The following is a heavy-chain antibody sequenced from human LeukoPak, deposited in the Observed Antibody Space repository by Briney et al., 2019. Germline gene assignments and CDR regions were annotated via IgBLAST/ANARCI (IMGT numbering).Heavy chain of an antibody. CDR1: GGTFSNYA. J-gene: IGHJ4*02. V-gene: IGHV1-69*13. D-gene: IGHD4-23*01. CDR2: IIPIFGTA. Sequence: SVKVSCKASGGTFSNYAINWVRQAPGQGLEWMGGIIPIFGTAHCSQKFQGRVTITAVDSMTTAYMELSSLRSEDTAVYYCARGWLAETTVVTPYNYWGQGTRVTVSS. CDR3: ARGWLAETTVVTPYNY.